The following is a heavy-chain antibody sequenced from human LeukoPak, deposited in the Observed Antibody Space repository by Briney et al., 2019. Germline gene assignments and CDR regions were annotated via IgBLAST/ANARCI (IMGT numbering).Heavy chain of an antibody. J-gene: IGHJ4*02. CDR2: IYYSGST. V-gene: IGHV4-39*07. Sequence: SEILSLTCTVSGGSISSSSYYWGWIRQPPGKGLEWIGSIYYSGSTYYNPSLKSRVTISVDTSKNQFSLKLSSVTAADTAVYYCASSHQYYFDSGGKGTLATVSS. CDR3: ASSHQYYFDS. CDR1: GGSISSSSYY.